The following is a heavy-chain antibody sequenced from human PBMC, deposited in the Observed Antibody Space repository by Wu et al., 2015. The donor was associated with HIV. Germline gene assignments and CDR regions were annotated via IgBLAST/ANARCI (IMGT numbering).Heavy chain of an antibody. CDR2: TTPMFGTT. J-gene: IGHJ4*02. CDR3: ARELEDPAISGPGVGFRPR. CDR1: GGILTKYD. Sequence: QVQLVQSGAEVKKPGSSVKVSCKASGGILTKYDINWVRQAPGQGLEWMGGTTPMFGTTNYAQKFQGRVTITSDVYTSTVYMELSSLRSEDTAIYYCARELEDPAISGPGVGFRPRWGQGNPGPTVSS. D-gene: IGHD2-15*01. V-gene: IGHV1-69*05.